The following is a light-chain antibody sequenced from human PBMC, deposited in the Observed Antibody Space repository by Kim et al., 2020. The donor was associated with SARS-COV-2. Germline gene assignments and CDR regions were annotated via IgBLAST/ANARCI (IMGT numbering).Light chain of an antibody. CDR3: QQHKNYPFT. Sequence: ASVGDTVTITWRASKGINYYLAGYQQKPGKAPKSLIYGASNLQSGVPSKCSGSGSGTDFTLTISSREPEDFATDYCQQHKNYPFTFGQGTRLEIK. CDR1: KGINYY. J-gene: IGKJ5*01. V-gene: IGKV1-16*02. CDR2: GAS.